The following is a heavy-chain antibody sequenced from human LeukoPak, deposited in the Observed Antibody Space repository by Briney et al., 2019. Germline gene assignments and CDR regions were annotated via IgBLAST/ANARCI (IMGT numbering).Heavy chain of an antibody. J-gene: IGHJ4*02. D-gene: IGHD2-15*01. CDR3: AKARGARYCSGGSCYSTFDY. CDR1: GFTFGSYA. V-gene: IGHV3-23*01. CDR2: ISGSGGST. Sequence: PGGSLRLSCAASGFTFGSYAMSWVRQAPGKGLEWVSAISGSGGSTYYADSVKGRFTISRDNSKNTLYLQMNSLRAEDTAVYYCAKARGARYCSGGSCYSTFDYWGQGTLVTVSS.